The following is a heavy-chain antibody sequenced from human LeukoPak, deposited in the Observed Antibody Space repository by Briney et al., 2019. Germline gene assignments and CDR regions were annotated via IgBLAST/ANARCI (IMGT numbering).Heavy chain of an antibody. D-gene: IGHD3-22*01. V-gene: IGHV1-69*13. Sequence: SVKVSCKASGGTFSSYAISWVRQAPGQGLEWMGGIIPIFGTANYAQKFQGRVTITADESTSTAYMELSSLRSEDTAVYYCARETRNYYDSSGYNWFDPWGQGTLVTVSS. J-gene: IGHJ5*02. CDR3: ARETRNYYDSSGYNWFDP. CDR1: GGTFSSYA. CDR2: IIPIFGTA.